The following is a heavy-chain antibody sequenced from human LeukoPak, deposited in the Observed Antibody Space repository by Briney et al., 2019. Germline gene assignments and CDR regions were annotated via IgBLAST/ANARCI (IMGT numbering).Heavy chain of an antibody. CDR3: ERDVSSSWYYFDY. CDR1: GFTFSDYY. J-gene: IGHJ4*02. Sequence: PGGSLRLSCAASGFTFSDYYMSWIRQAPGKGLEWVSYISSSGSTIYYADSVKGRFTISRDNAKNSLYLQINSLRAEDTAVYYCERDVSSSWYYFDYWGQGTLVTVSS. D-gene: IGHD6-13*01. CDR2: ISSSGSTI. V-gene: IGHV3-11*04.